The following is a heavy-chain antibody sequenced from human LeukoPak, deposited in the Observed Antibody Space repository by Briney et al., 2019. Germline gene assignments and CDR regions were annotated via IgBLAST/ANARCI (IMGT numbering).Heavy chain of an antibody. CDR1: GGSISSYY. J-gene: IGHJ4*02. D-gene: IGHD3-3*02. V-gene: IGHV4-59*08. Sequence: PSETLSLTCTVSGGSISSYYWSWIRQPPGKGLEWIGYIYYIGNTNYNPSLKSRVTISVDTSKNQFSLKLSSVTAADTAVYYCARHPFLAPYFDYWGQGTLVTVSS. CDR2: IYYIGNT. CDR3: ARHPFLAPYFDY.